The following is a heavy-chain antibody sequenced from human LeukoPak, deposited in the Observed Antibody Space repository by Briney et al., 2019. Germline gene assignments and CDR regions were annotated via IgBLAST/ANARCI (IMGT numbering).Heavy chain of an antibody. J-gene: IGHJ5*02. CDR2: INTSGDKT. Sequence: GGSLRLSCSGSGFTFSTYAIHWVRQAPGKGPEYVSLINTSGDKTYYADSVKGRFTISRDNSKNTLYLQMNSLRAEDTAVYYCARAKRITMVRGAHPPWFDPWGQGTLVTVSS. CDR3: ARAKRITMVRGAHPPWFDP. CDR1: GFTFSTYA. V-gene: IGHV3-64*04. D-gene: IGHD3-10*01.